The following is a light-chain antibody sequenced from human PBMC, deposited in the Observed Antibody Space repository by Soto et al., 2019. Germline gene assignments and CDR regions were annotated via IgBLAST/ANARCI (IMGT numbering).Light chain of an antibody. V-gene: IGKV1-33*01. CDR1: QDITNY. CDR3: QQFDSLPIT. J-gene: IGKJ5*01. CDR2: DGS. Sequence: DIQMTQSPSSLSASVGDRVTITCRASQDITNYLNWYQQKPGKAPRLLVYDGSNLDTGVPSRFSGSGSGTHFSFTSSSLHPEYIATYYCQQFDSLPITFGQGTRLEI.